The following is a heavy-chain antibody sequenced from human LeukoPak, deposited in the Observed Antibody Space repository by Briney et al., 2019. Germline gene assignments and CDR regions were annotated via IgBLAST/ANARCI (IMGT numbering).Heavy chain of an antibody. CDR3: ARGNPNRNALDL. J-gene: IGHJ3*01. D-gene: IGHD1-14*01. Sequence: GGSLRLSCAASGFTFSSYSMNWVRQAPGKGLEWVSSISSSSSYIYYADSVKGRFTVSRDNAKNSLFLQMNSLRGEDTAVYYCARGNPNRNALDLWGQGTMVTISS. V-gene: IGHV3-21*01. CDR2: ISSSSSYI. CDR1: GFTFSSYS.